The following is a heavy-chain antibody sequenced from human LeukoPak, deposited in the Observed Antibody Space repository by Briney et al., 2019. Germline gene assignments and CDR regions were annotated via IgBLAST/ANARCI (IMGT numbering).Heavy chain of an antibody. CDR2: ISSNGGST. Sequence: GGSLRLSCAASGFTFSSYAMHWVRQAPGKGLEYVSAISSNGGSTYYANSVKGRFTISRDNSKNTLYLQMGSLKAEDMAVYYCARGLSSSFWFDPWGQGTLVTVSS. J-gene: IGHJ5*02. CDR1: GFTFSSYA. V-gene: IGHV3-64*01. D-gene: IGHD6-13*01. CDR3: ARGLSSSFWFDP.